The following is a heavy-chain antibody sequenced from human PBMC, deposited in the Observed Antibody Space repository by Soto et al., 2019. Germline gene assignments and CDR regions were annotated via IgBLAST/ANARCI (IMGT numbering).Heavy chain of an antibody. CDR2: IYYSGST. CDR3: ARFPRGYSYGHFDS. V-gene: IGHV4-59*01. D-gene: IGHD5-18*01. J-gene: IGHJ4*02. Sequence: SETLSLTCTVSGGSISSYYWSWIRQPPGKGLEWIWYIYYSGSTNYNPSLKSRVTISVDTSKNQFSLKLSSVTAADTAVYYCARFPRGYSYGHFDSWGQGTLVTVSS. CDR1: GGSISSYY.